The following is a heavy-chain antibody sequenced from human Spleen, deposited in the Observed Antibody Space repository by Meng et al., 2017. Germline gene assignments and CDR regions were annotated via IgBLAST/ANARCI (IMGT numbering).Heavy chain of an antibody. Sequence: QVQLQQGGAGLLKPSDTLVRSCAVYGGSFSGYYWSWIRQPPGKGLEWIGEINHSGSTNYNPSLKSRVTISVDTSKNQFSLKLSSVTAADTAVYYCGGSSGYPIDYWGQGTLVTVSS. V-gene: IGHV4-34*01. CDR1: GGSFSGYY. D-gene: IGHD3-22*01. J-gene: IGHJ4*02. CDR2: INHSGST. CDR3: GGSSGYPIDY.